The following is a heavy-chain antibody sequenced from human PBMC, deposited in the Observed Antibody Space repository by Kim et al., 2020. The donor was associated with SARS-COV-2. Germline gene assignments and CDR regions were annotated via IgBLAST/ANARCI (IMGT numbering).Heavy chain of an antibody. V-gene: IGHV3-30*04. CDR3: ASNWGFCDS. D-gene: IGHD7-27*01. Sequence: GGSLRLSCAASGLIFNNFAFHWVRQAPGRELECVSFISYDGKYKFYAESVKGRFSISRDNSTNTVYLQMNSLRPEDTAVYYCASNWGFCDSWGQGALVTVSS. CDR2: ISYDGKYK. J-gene: IGHJ4*02. CDR1: GLIFNNFA.